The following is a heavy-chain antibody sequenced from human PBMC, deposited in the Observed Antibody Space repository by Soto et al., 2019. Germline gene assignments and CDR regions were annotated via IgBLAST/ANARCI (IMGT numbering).Heavy chain of an antibody. D-gene: IGHD1-1*01. CDR3: ARDRDWKLDY. CDR1: GYSFTTYG. Sequence: VASVKVSCKASGYSFTTYGMTWVRQAPGQGLEWMGWISTDKGNTKYAQNFQSRATLTTDTSTSTAYMELRSLRSDDTAVYYCARDRDWKLDYWGQGTLVTVSS. CDR2: ISTDKGNT. V-gene: IGHV1-18*01. J-gene: IGHJ4*02.